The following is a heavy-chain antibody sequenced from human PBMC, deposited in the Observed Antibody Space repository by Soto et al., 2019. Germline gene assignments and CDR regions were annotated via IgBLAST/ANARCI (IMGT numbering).Heavy chain of an antibody. D-gene: IGHD2-2*01. V-gene: IGHV4-59*08. CDR1: GGSISSYY. CDR2: IYYSGST. CDR3: ARYGGYCSSTSCYFAEYFQH. Sequence: SETLSLTCTVSGGSISSYYWSWIRQPPGKGLDWIGYIYYSGSTNYNPSLKSRVTISVDTSKNQFSLKLSSVTAADTAVYYCARYGGYCSSTSCYFAEYFQHWGQGTLVTVSS. J-gene: IGHJ1*01.